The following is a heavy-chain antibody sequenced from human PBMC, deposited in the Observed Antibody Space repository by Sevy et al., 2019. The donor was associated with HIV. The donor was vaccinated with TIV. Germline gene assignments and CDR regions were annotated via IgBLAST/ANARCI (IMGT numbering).Heavy chain of an antibody. D-gene: IGHD2-8*01. CDR2: ISSSGSSI. CDR3: TRNGGAFDNGFDP. CDR1: GFTFSTYT. J-gene: IGHJ5*02. V-gene: IGHV3-48*04. Sequence: GGSLRLSCAVSGFTFSTYTMNWVRQAPGKGLEWVSKISSSGSSIYYADSVKGRFTISRDNAKNSLNLQMNSLRAEDTAVYYCTRNGGAFDNGFDPWGQGTLVTVSS.